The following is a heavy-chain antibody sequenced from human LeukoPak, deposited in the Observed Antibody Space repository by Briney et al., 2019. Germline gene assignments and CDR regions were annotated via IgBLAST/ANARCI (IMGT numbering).Heavy chain of an antibody. D-gene: IGHD1-26*01. CDR2: ISSNGGST. CDR3: AKSYSGNYYGIDY. CDR1: GFTFSSYA. J-gene: IGHJ4*02. V-gene: IGHV3-64*01. Sequence: PGGSLRLSCAASGFTFSSYAMHWVRQAPGKGLEYVSVISSNGGSTYYANSVKGRFTISRDNSKNTLYLQMGSLRAEDMAVYYCAKSYSGNYYGIDYWGQGTLVTVSS.